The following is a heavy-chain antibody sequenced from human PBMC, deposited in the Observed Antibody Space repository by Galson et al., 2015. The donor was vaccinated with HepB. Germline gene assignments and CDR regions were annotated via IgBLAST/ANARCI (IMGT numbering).Heavy chain of an antibody. V-gene: IGHV3-53*01. CDR2: IYSSGTT. Sequence: SLRLSCAASGLTVSDTYMNWVRQPPGKGLELVSVIYSSGTTYHADSVKGRFTISRDNSKNAVYLQMNSLRVDDTALYFCARPLKGIYDATRHDAFDVWGQGTMVTVSS. CDR3: ARPLKGIYDATRHDAFDV. D-gene: IGHD5-12*01. J-gene: IGHJ3*01. CDR1: GLTVSDTY.